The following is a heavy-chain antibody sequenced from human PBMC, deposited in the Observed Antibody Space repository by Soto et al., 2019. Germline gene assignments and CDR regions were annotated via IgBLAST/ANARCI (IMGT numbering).Heavy chain of an antibody. D-gene: IGHD3-10*01. Sequence: SETLSLTCAVYGGSFSGYYWSWIRQPPGKGLEWIGEINHSGSTNYNPSLKSRVTISVDTSKNQFSLKLSSVTAADTAVYYCVRGEGTYYYGSGSYYNWPFDYWGQGSLVTVSS. CDR1: GGSFSGYY. V-gene: IGHV4-34*01. CDR3: VRGEGTYYYGSGSYYNWPFDY. J-gene: IGHJ4*02. CDR2: INHSGST.